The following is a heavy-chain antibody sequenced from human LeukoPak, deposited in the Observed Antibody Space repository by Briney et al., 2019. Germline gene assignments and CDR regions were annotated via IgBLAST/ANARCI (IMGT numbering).Heavy chain of an antibody. CDR1: GYTFTGYY. J-gene: IGHJ5*02. Sequence: ASVKVSCEASGYTFTGYYMHWVRQAPGQGLEWMGWINPNSGGTNYAQKFQGRVTMTRDTSISTAYMELSRLRSDDTAVYYCARDGVDVGYCSGGSCYDRDNWFDPWGQGTLVTVSS. D-gene: IGHD2-15*01. CDR3: ARDGVDVGYCSGGSCYDRDNWFDP. CDR2: INPNSGGT. V-gene: IGHV1-2*02.